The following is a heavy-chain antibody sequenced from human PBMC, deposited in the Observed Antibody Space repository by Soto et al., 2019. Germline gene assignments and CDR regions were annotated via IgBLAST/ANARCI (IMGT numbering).Heavy chain of an antibody. CDR2: ISYDGSNK. Sequence: QVQLVESGGGVVQPGRSLRLSCAASGFTFSSYGMHWVRQAPGKGLEWVAVISYDGSNKYYADSVKGRFTISRDNSKNTLYLQMNSLRGEDTAVYYCAKVDTMVRGVIAHYYYYGMYVWGQGTTVTVSS. V-gene: IGHV3-30*18. J-gene: IGHJ6*02. CDR1: GFTFSSYG. CDR3: AKVDTMVRGVIAHYYYYGMYV. D-gene: IGHD3-10*01.